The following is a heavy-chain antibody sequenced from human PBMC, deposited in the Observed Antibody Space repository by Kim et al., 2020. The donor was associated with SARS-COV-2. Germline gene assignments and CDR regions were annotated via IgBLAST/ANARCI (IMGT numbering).Heavy chain of an antibody. CDR3: ARSGCTSTSCLDY. Sequence: GGSLRLSCAASGFTFSSKWMHWVRQAPGEGLVWVSHINSDGSNTNYADSVKGRFTISRDNAKNTLYLQMNSLRAEDTAVYYCARSGCTSTSCLDYWGQGT. CDR2: INSDGSNT. D-gene: IGHD2-2*01. CDR1: GFTFSSKW. J-gene: IGHJ4*02. V-gene: IGHV3-74*01.